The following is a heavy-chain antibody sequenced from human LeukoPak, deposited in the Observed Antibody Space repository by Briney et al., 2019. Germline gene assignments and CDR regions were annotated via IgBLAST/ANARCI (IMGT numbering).Heavy chain of an antibody. D-gene: IGHD3-16*01. CDR3: AGVWGRCFDP. V-gene: IGHV4-34*01. J-gene: IGHJ5*02. Sequence: PGGSLRLSCAASGFTFSDYYMSWIRQAPGKGLEWIGEIYHGGTTNYNPSLKSRLTISVDKSKNQFSLNLSSVTAADTAVYYCAGVWGRCFDPWGQGTLVTVSS. CDR2: IYHGGTT. CDR1: GFTFSDYY.